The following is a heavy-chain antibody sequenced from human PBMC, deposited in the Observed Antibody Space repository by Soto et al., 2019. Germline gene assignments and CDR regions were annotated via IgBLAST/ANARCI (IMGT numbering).Heavy chain of an antibody. CDR2: ISYDGTNK. CDR3: AKDTSRRSGVEQISLFDD. CDR1: GFTFGDYG. V-gene: IGHV3-30*18. Sequence: EVSLRLSCAASGFTFGDYGIHWVRQAPAKGLEWVAFISYDGTNKYYANSVKGRFTISRDNSKNTLYLQMNSLRAEDTAVYYSAKDTSRRSGVEQISLFDDWGQGTQVTV. D-gene: IGHD2-15*01. J-gene: IGHJ4*02.